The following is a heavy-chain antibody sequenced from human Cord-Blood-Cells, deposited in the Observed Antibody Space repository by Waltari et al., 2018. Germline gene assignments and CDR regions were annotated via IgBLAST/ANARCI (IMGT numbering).Heavy chain of an antibody. Sequence: VQLVQAGAGGSEAGSGARVSCTATGGHLSSYAISWVRQAPGQGLEWMGGIIPIFGTANYAQKFQGRVTITADESTSTAYMELSSLRSEDTAVYYCARGGGLHYWGQGTLVTVSS. CDR1: GGHLSSYA. CDR3: ARGGGLHY. J-gene: IGHJ4*02. V-gene: IGHV1-69*12. D-gene: IGHD3-16*01. CDR2: IIPIFGTA.